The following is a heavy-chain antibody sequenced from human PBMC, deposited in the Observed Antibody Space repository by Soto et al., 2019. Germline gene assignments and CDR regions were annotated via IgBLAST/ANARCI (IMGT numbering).Heavy chain of an antibody. Sequence: QITLKESGPTLVNPTQTLTLTCTFSGFSLTTGGVGVGWIRQPPGKALEWLALIYWDDDKRYSPSLKSRLTIPKDTSNNPVDITLTNMDPEDTATFSSAHVFNSTHGSYRYFDYWGQGTLVTDTS. CDR2: IYWDDDK. CDR3: AHVFNSTHGSYRYFDY. V-gene: IGHV2-5*02. CDR1: GFSLTTGGVG. J-gene: IGHJ4*02. D-gene: IGHD3-16*02.